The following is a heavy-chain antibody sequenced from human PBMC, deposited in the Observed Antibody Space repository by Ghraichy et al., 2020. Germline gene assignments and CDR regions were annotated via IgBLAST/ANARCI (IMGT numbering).Heavy chain of an antibody. CDR1: GGTFSSYA. Sequence: SVKVSCKASGGTFSSYAISWVRQAPGQGLEWMGGIIPIFGTANYAQKFQGRVTITADESTSTAYMELSSLRSEDTAVYYCASVGSGWHTYYYYGMDVWGQGTTVTVSS. CDR2: IIPIFGTA. V-gene: IGHV1-69*13. J-gene: IGHJ6*02. CDR3: ASVGSGWHTYYYYGMDV. D-gene: IGHD6-19*01.